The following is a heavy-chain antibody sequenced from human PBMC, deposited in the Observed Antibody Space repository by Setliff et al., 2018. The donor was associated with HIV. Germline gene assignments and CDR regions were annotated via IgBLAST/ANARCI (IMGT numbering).Heavy chain of an antibody. J-gene: IGHJ4*02. V-gene: IGHV1-46*01. CDR2: INPSVGST. Sequence: ASVKVSCKASGYILTSHYMHWVRQAPGQGLEWMGIINPSVGSTSYAQKFQGRVTLTRDTSISTAYMELSSLRSEDTAVYYCARGPYYDSNGYHLSSDYWGQGTLVTVSS. D-gene: IGHD3-22*01. CDR1: GYILTSHY. CDR3: ARGPYYDSNGYHLSSDY.